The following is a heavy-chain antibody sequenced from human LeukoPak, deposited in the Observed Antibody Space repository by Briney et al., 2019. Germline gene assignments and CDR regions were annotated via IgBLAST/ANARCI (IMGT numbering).Heavy chain of an antibody. CDR2: IYYSGST. J-gene: IGHJ5*02. V-gene: IGHV4-59*01. Sequence: SETLSLTCTVSGGSISSYYSSWIRQPPEKGLEWIGYIYYSGSTNYNPSLKSRVTISVDTSKNQFSLKLSSVTAADTAVYYCARHSTTPTTGDWFDPWGQGTLVTVSS. CDR3: ARHSTTPTTGDWFDP. CDR1: GGSISSYY. D-gene: IGHD4-17*01.